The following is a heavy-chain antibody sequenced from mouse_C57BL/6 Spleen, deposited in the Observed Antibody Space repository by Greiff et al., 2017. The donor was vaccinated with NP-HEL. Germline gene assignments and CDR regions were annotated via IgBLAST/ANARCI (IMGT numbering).Heavy chain of an antibody. J-gene: IGHJ4*01. CDR1: GFTFSDYG. CDR2: ISSGSSTI. D-gene: IGHD2-4*01. CDR3: ARRGFYYDYSYYAMDY. V-gene: IGHV5-17*01. Sequence: EVKLVESGGGLVKPGGSLNLSCAASGFTFSDYGMHWVRQAPEKGLEWVAYISSGSSTIYYADTVQGRFNISRDNAKNTLFLQMTSLRSEDTAMYYCARRGFYYDYSYYAMDYWGQGTSVTVSS.